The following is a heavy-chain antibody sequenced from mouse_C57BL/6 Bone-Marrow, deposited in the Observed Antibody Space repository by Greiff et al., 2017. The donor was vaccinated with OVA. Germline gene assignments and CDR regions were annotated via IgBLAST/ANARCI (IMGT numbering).Heavy chain of an antibody. V-gene: IGHV2-5*01. CDR3: ANKDSSGYKADY. D-gene: IGHD3-2*02. CDR1: GFSLTSYG. CDR2: IWRGGST. J-gene: IGHJ2*01. Sequence: VKLQESGPGLVQPSQSLSITCTVSGFSLTSYGVHWVRQSPGKGLEWLGVIWRGGSTDYNAAFMSRLSITKDNSKSQVFFKMNRLPADDTAIYYCANKDSSGYKADYWGQGTTLTVSS.